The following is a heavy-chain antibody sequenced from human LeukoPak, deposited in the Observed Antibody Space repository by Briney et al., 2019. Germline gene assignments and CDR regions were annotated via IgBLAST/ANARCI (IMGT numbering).Heavy chain of an antibody. D-gene: IGHD6-19*01. CDR1: GFPFSGYG. V-gene: IGHV3-30*18. CDR3: AKEDVSGWYGVDY. J-gene: IGHJ4*02. CDR2: ISDDGSVK. Sequence: GGSPRLSCAASGFPFSGYGMHWVRQAPGKGLEWMTIISDDGSVKYYAESVKGRFTISRDNSKNTLYLQMNSLRAEDTAVYYCAKEDVSGWYGVDYWGQGTLVTVSS.